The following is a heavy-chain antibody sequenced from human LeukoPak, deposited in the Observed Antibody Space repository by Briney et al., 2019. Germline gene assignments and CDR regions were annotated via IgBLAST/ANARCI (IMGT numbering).Heavy chain of an antibody. CDR2: ISSTGGST. CDR3: AKRCSSTSCPFDY. J-gene: IGHJ4*02. Sequence: GGSLRLSCVASGFTFSSYAMSWVRQAPGKGLEWVSSISSTGGSTYYADSVKGRFTISRDNSKNTLYLQMNSLRAEDTAVYYCAKRCSSTSCPFDYWGQGTLVTVSS. D-gene: IGHD2-2*01. CDR1: GFTFSSYA. V-gene: IGHV3-23*01.